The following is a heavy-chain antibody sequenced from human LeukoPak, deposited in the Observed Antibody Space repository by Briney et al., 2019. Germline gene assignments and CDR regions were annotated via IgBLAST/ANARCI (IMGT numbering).Heavy chain of an antibody. J-gene: IGHJ4*02. V-gene: IGHV1-69*04. Sequence: SVKVSCKASGGTFSSYAISWVRQAPGQGLEWMGRIIPILGIANYAQKFQGRVTITADKSTSTAYMELSSLRSEDTAVYYCARGELDCSGGSCYLLFDYWGQGTLVTVSS. CDR2: IIPILGIA. D-gene: IGHD2-15*01. CDR3: ARGELDCSGGSCYLLFDY. CDR1: GGTFSSYA.